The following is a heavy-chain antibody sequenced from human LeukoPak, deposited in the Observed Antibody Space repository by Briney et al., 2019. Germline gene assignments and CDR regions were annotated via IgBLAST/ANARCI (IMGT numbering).Heavy chain of an antibody. Sequence: SETLSLTCAVYGVSFSGYYWSWIRQPPGKGLEWIGEINHSGSTNYNPSLKSRVTISVDTSKNQFSLKLSSVTAADTAVYYCARTVLRYFDWYAAGGGWFDPWGQGTLVTVSS. CDR2: INHSGST. J-gene: IGHJ5*02. CDR1: GVSFSGYY. CDR3: ARTVLRYFDWYAAGGGWFDP. D-gene: IGHD3-9*01. V-gene: IGHV4-34*01.